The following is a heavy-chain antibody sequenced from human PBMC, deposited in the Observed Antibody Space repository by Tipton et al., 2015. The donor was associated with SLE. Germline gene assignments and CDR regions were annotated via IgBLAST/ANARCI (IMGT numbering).Heavy chain of an antibody. Sequence: TLSLTCTVSGGSISGFYWGWFRQPPGKGLEWIGYISYGGGTNYNPSLKSRVTMSVDTAKNQFSLKLSSVTAADTAVYYCAVGYCSSTSCQREYFQHWGQGTLVTVSS. CDR3: AVGYCSSTSCQREYFQH. D-gene: IGHD2-2*01. V-gene: IGHV4-59*08. J-gene: IGHJ1*01. CDR1: GGSISGFY. CDR2: ISYGGGT.